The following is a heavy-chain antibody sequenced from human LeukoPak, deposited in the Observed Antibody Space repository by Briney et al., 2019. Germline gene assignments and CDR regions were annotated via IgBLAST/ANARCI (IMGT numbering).Heavy chain of an antibody. CDR3: ARPMEGYSGSGSWYFDY. CDR2: ISSSSSYI. J-gene: IGHJ4*02. CDR1: GFTFSSYS. Sequence: GGSLRLSCAASGFTFSSYSMNWVRQAPGKGLEWVSSISSSSSYIYYADSVKGRFTISRDNAKNSLYLQMNSLRAEDTAVYYCARPMEGYSGSGSWYFDYWGQGTLVTVSS. D-gene: IGHD3-10*01. V-gene: IGHV3-21*01.